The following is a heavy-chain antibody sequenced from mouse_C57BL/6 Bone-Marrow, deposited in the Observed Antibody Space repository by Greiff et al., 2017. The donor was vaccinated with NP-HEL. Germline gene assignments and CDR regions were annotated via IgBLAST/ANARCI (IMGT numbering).Heavy chain of an antibody. CDR1: GYTFTSYT. CDR3: ARGEYPMDY. D-gene: IGHD2-10*02. Sequence: QVQLKESGAELARPGASVKMSCKASGYTFTSYTMHWVKQRPGQGLEWIGYINPSSGYTKYNQKFKDKATLTADKSSSTAYMQLSILTYEDTAVYYCARGEYPMDYWGQGTSVTVSS. CDR2: INPSSGYT. V-gene: IGHV1-4*01. J-gene: IGHJ4*01.